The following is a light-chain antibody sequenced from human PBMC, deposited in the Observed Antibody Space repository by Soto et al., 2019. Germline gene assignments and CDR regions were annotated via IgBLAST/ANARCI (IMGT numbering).Light chain of an antibody. V-gene: IGKV1-39*01. CDR3: QQGYITPRT. J-gene: IGKJ1*01. Sequence: DIQMTQSPSSLSASVGDRVAITCRASQTIDVYLNWYLQKPGRAPQLLIYAASKLQSGVPSRFSGSGSGTDFTLTISSLQPDDSATYFCQQGYITPRTFGQGTKVEI. CDR1: QTIDVY. CDR2: AAS.